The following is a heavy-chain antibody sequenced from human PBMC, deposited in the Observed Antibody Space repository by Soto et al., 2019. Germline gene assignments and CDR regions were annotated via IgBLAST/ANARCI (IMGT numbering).Heavy chain of an antibody. CDR2: ISSSSSYT. CDR3: ARAITIFPLDP. CDR1: GFTFSDYY. D-gene: IGHD3-3*01. J-gene: IGHJ5*02. Sequence: GGSLRLSCAASGFTFSDYYMSWIRQAPGKGLEWVSYISSSSSYTNYADSVKGRFTISRVNAKNSLYPQMNSLRAEDTAVYYCARAITIFPLDPWGQGTLVTVSS. V-gene: IGHV3-11*06.